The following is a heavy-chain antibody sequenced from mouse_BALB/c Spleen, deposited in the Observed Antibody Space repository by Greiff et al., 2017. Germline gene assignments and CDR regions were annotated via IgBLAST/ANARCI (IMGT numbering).Heavy chain of an antibody. D-gene: IGHD2-14*01. Sequence: VQLQQPGAELVKPGTSVKLSCKASGYNFTSYWINWVKLRPGQGLEWIGYIYPGSDTTNYNEKFKSKATLTVDTSSSTAYMQLSSLASEDSALYYGARQGIPYYRSWFAYWGQGTLVTVSA. J-gene: IGHJ3*01. CDR3: ARQGIPYYRSWFAY. V-gene: IGHV1-55*01. CDR2: IYPGSDTT. CDR1: GYNFTSYW.